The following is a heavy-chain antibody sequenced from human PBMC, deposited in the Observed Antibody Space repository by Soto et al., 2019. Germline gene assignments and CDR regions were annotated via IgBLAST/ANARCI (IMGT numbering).Heavy chain of an antibody. Sequence: QVQLVQSGAEVKKPGSSVKVSCKASGGTFSTYGVSWVRQAPGQGLEWMGGITPMFGTTKYAQKFQARVTITADESMTTAYMEMRGLKSDDTAVYFCAREADRLWLQVFDYWGQGTLVTVSS. CDR1: GGTFSTYG. J-gene: IGHJ4*02. V-gene: IGHV1-69*01. CDR3: AREADRLWLQVFDY. CDR2: ITPMFGTT. D-gene: IGHD5-12*01.